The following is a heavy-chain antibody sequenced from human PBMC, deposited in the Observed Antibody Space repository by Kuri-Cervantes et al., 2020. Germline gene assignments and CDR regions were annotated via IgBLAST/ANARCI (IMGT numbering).Heavy chain of an antibody. V-gene: IGHV4-39*07. D-gene: IGHD3-22*01. Sequence: GSLRLSCTVSGGSISSSSYYWGWIRQPPGRGLEWIGSIYYSGSTYYNPSLKSRVTISVDTSKNQFSLKLSSVTAADTAVYYCARTVDSSGYYFNWFDPWGQGTLVTVSS. CDR3: ARTVDSSGYYFNWFDP. J-gene: IGHJ5*02. CDR2: IYYSGST. CDR1: GGSISSSSYY.